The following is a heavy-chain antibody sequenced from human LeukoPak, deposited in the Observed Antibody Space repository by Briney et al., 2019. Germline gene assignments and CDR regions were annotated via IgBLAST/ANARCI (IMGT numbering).Heavy chain of an antibody. D-gene: IGHD4-17*01. CDR2: IKSKTDGGTT. CDR3: TTDRDYGDYPEYYFDY. V-gene: IGHV3-15*01. Sequence: PGGSLRLSCAASRFTFSNAWMSWVRQAPGKGLEWVSHIKSKTDGGTTDYAAPVKGRFTISRDDSKNTLYLQMNSLRTEDTAVYYCTTDRDYGDYPEYYFDYWGQGTLVTVSS. J-gene: IGHJ4*02. CDR1: RFTFSNAW.